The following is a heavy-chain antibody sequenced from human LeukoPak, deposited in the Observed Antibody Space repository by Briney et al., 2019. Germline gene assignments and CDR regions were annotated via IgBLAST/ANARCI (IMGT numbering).Heavy chain of an antibody. CDR1: GGSFSGYY. Sequence: PSETLSLTCAVYGGSFSGYYWSWIRQPPGKGLEWIGEINHSGSTNYNPSLKSRVTIPVDTSKNQFSLKLSSVTAADTAVYYCACASVIPYYIVDYWGQGTLVTVSS. J-gene: IGHJ4*02. CDR3: ACASVIPYYIVDY. CDR2: INHSGST. D-gene: IGHD3-22*01. V-gene: IGHV4-34*01.